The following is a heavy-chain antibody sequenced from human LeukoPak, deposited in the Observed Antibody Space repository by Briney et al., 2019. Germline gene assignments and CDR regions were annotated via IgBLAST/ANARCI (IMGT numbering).Heavy chain of an antibody. D-gene: IGHD3-22*01. J-gene: IGHJ4*02. CDR1: GGSISSYY. CDR2: IYTSGST. Sequence: SETLSLTCTVSGGSISSYYWSWIRQPAGKGLEWIGRIYTSGSTNYNTSLKSRLSMSVDTSKNQFSLKLRSVTAADTAVYYCARDRYYYDSSGSNIFDYWGQGTLVTVSS. CDR3: ARDRYYYDSSGSNIFDY. V-gene: IGHV4-4*07.